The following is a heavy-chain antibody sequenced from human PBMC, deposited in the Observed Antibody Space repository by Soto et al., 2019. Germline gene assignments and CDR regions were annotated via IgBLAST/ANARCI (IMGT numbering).Heavy chain of an antibody. CDR2: IFSNDEK. D-gene: IGHD6-13*01. Sequence: QVTVKESGPVLVKPTETLTLTCTVSGFSLSNAGLGVSWIRQPPGKALEWLAHIFSNDEKSYSTSLKSRLTIPKDTSKRPVVLTITNMDPVDTATYYCAATYSTSWYWFDTWGQGTLVTVSS. CDR3: AATYSTSWYWFDT. CDR1: GFSLSNAGLG. V-gene: IGHV2-26*01. J-gene: IGHJ5*02.